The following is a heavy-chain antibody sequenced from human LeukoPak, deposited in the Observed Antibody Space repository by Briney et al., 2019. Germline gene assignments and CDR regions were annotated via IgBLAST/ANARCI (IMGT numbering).Heavy chain of an antibody. J-gene: IGHJ6*02. CDR1: GGSISSYF. Sequence: SETLSLTCTVSGGSISSYFWTWIRQPPGKGLEWIGYIYDSESTDYNPSLKSRVTISVETSKNQFSLKLSSVTAADTAVYYCARDRGRHKYYYGMDVWGQGTTVTVSS. CDR2: IYDSEST. D-gene: IGHD1-14*01. CDR3: ARDRGRHKYYYGMDV. V-gene: IGHV4-59*01.